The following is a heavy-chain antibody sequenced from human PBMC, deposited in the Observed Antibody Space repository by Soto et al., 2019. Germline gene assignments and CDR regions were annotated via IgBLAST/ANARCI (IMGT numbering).Heavy chain of an antibody. J-gene: IGHJ4*02. CDR1: GFSLSTSGVG. Sequence: QITLKESGPPLVKPTQTLTLTCTFSGFSLSTSGVGVGWIRQPPGKALEWLALIYWDDDKRYSPSLKSRLTLTKATSKNQVVLTMTNMDPVDTATYYCAHSYYYDSSGYPYYFDYWGQGTLVTVSS. V-gene: IGHV2-5*02. D-gene: IGHD3-22*01. CDR3: AHSYYYDSSGYPYYFDY. CDR2: IYWDDDK.